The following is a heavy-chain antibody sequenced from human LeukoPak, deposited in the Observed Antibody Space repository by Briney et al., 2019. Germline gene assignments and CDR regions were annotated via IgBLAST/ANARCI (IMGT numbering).Heavy chain of an antibody. CDR1: GYTFTSYG. CDR3: ARDPRYSSSWDRTPRIFDY. D-gene: IGHD6-13*01. J-gene: IGHJ4*02. V-gene: IGHV1-18*01. Sequence: ASVKISCKASGYTFTSYGISWVRQAPGQGLEWMGWISAYNGNTNYAQKLQGRVTMTTDTSTSTAYMELRSLRSDDTAVYYCARDPRYSSSWDRTPRIFDYWGQGTLVTVSS. CDR2: ISAYNGNT.